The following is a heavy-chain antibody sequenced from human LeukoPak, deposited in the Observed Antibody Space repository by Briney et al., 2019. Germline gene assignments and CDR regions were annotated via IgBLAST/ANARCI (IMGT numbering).Heavy chain of an antibody. CDR2: ISSSGSTV. Sequence: PGGSLRLSCAASGFTFSSYEMNWVRQAPGKGLEWVSYISSSGSTVSYADSVKGRSTFSRANAKSSLYLQLNRLSAEDTAASVCADLCITTIGGVWGKGTTVTISS. J-gene: IGHJ6*04. V-gene: IGHV3-48*03. D-gene: IGHD3-10*02. CDR1: GFTFSSYE. CDR3: ADLCITTIGGV.